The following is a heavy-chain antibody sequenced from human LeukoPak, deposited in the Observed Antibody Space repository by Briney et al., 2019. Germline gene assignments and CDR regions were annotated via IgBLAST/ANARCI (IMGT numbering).Heavy chain of an antibody. CDR3: ARRTYFYDSSGYYFGY. V-gene: IGHV4-59*01. D-gene: IGHD3-22*01. Sequence: SETLSLTCTVSGGSISSYYWSWIRQPPRKGLECIGYIYYSGSTNYNPSLKSRVTISVDTSKNQFSLKLSSVTAADTAVYYCARRTYFYDSSGYYFGYWGQGTLVTVSS. CDR2: IYYSGST. CDR1: GGSISSYY. J-gene: IGHJ4*02.